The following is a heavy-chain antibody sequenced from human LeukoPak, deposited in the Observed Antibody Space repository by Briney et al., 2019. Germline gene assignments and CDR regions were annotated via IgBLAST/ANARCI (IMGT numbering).Heavy chain of an antibody. CDR3: ARVTSRSPGY. V-gene: IGHV4-34*01. J-gene: IGHJ4*02. D-gene: IGHD1-26*01. CDR1: GGSFSGYY. Sequence: LETLSLTCAVYGGSFSGYYWSWIRQPPGKGLEWIGEINHSGSTNYNPSLKSRVTISVDTSKNQFSLKLSSVTAADTAVYYCARVTSRSPGYWGQGTLVTVSS. CDR2: INHSGST.